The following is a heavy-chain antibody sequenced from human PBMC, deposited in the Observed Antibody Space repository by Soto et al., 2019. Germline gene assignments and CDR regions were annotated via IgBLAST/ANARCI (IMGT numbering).Heavy chain of an antibody. CDR1: GFTFSSDG. J-gene: IGHJ6*02. V-gene: IGHV3-33*08. D-gene: IGHD3-3*01. CDR2: IWYDGSNK. Sequence: PGGSLRLSCAASGFTFSSDGMHWVRQAPGKGLEGVAVIWYDGSNKYYADSVKGRFTISRDNSKTTLYLQMNSLTAEDTAVYYCARDSYLSRWSGYLDYGMDVWGQGTTVTVSS. CDR3: ARDSYLSRWSGYLDYGMDV.